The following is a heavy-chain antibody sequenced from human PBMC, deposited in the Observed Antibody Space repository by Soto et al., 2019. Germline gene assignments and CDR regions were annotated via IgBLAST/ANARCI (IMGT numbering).Heavy chain of an antibody. Sequence: GPTLVNPTQTLTLTCTFSGFSLSTSGMCVSWIRQPPGKALEWLARIDWDDDKYYSTSLKTRLTISKDTSRNEVVLTMTNMDPVDTATYYCARTRRRDGYNPCGMDVCGQRTSATLSS. D-gene: IGHD5-12*01. J-gene: IGHJ6*01. CDR1: GFSLSTSGMC. CDR2: IDWDDDK. CDR3: ARTRRRDGYNPCGMDV. V-gene: IGHV2-70*11.